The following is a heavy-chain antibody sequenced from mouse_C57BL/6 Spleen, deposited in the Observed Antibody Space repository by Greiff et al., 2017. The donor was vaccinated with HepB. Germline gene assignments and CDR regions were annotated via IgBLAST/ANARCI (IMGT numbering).Heavy chain of an antibody. CDR1: GFNIKNTY. J-gene: IGHJ2*01. CDR2: IDPANGNT. V-gene: IGHV14-3*01. CDR3: ASYYGSSHY. D-gene: IGHD1-1*01. Sequence: EVQLQQSVAELVRPGASVKLSCTASGFNIKNTYMHGVKQRPEQGLEWIGRIDPANGNTKYAPKFQGKATITADTSSNTAYLQLSSLTSEDTAIYYCASYYGSSHYWGQGTTLTVSS.